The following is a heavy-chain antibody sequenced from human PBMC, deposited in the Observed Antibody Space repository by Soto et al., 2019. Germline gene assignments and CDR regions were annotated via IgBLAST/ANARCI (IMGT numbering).Heavy chain of an antibody. D-gene: IGHD2-15*01. J-gene: IGHJ5*02. CDR3: ARHLRFVVVVAARGGWFDP. CDR2: FYYSGST. Sequence: QLQLQESGQGLVKPSETLSLPCTVSGGSISSSSYYWGWIRQPPGKGLEWIGSFYYSGSTYYNPSLNSRVTISVDTSENQCSLKLSSVTAADTAVYYCARHLRFVVVVAARGGWFDPWGQGTLVTVSS. V-gene: IGHV4-39*01. CDR1: GGSISSSSYY.